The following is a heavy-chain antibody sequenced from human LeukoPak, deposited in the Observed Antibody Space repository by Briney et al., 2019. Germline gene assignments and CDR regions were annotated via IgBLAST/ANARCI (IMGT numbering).Heavy chain of an antibody. CDR1: GGTFSSYA. D-gene: IGHD3-10*01. J-gene: IGHJ5*02. CDR3: ARNYGSGTSDP. Sequence: EASVKVSCKASGGTFSSYAISWVRQAPGQGLEWMGGIIPIFGTANYAQKFQGRVTITADESTSTAYMELRSLRSDDTAVYYCARNYGSGTSDPWGQGTLVTVSS. V-gene: IGHV1-69*01. CDR2: IIPIFGTA.